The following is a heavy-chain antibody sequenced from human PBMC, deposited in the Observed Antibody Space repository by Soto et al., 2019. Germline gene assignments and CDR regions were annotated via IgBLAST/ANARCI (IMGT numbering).Heavy chain of an antibody. V-gene: IGHV1-69*01. Sequence: SVKVSCKASGGPFISYAIIWVRQAPGQGLEWMGGIIPIFGTANYAQKFQGRVTITADESTSTAYMELSSLRSEDTAVYYCARDTTPPGPIFGAVTPWNYYYGMDVCGQRTTVTVSS. CDR3: ARDTTPPGPIFGAVTPWNYYYGMDV. CDR2: IIPIFGTA. J-gene: IGHJ6*02. CDR1: GGPFISYA. D-gene: IGHD3-3*01.